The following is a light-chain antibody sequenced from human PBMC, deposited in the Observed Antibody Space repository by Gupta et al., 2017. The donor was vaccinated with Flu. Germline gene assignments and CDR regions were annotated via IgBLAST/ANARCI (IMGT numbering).Light chain of an antibody. CDR3: QQYNNWPPWT. Sequence: EIVMTQSPATLSVPPGERATLSCRASQSVSSNLAWYQQKPGQAPRLLIYCAATRATGIPARFIGSGSGTEFTLTISSRQSEDFADYYCQQYNNWPPWTFGQGTKVEIK. V-gene: IGKV3-15*01. CDR1: QSVSSN. J-gene: IGKJ1*01. CDR2: CAA.